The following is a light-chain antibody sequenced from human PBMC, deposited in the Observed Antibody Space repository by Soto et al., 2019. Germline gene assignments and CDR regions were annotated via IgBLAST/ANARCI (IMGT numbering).Light chain of an antibody. CDR3: QKHDGVPQ. CDR2: GAS. CDR1: QSFSSN. V-gene: IGKV3-15*01. Sequence: EIVMTQSPATLSVSPGERATLSCRASQSFSSNLAWYQQKPGQAPRLLIYGASTRATGVPARFSGSGSGTEFTLTISSLQSEDFATYYCQKHDGVPQFGPGTKVDF. J-gene: IGKJ3*01.